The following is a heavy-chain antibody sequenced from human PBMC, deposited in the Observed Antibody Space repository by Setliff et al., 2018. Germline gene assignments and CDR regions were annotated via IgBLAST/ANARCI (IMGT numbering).Heavy chain of an antibody. J-gene: IGHJ2*01. V-gene: IGHV4-39*07. Sequence: TLSLTCTVSGGSISGTINYWVWIRQPPGKGLEWIGHIYYLGNTYYNPSLESRLTMSVDTAKNQFSLKLTSVTAADTAIYYCATLPWETTNYFDLWGRGTLVTVSS. CDR2: IYYLGNT. D-gene: IGHD4-17*01. CDR3: ATLPWETTNYFDL. CDR1: GGSISGTINY.